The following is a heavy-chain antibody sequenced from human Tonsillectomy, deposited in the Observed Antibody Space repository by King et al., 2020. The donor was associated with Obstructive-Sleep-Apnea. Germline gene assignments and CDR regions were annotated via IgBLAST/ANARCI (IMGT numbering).Heavy chain of an antibody. CDR2: IYYSGST. J-gene: IGHJ4*02. CDR3: ATTDRDYYDSSGTPSFDY. CDR1: GGSISSSSYY. D-gene: IGHD3-22*01. Sequence: QLQESGPGLVKPSETLSLTCTVSGGSISSSSYYWGWIRQPPGKGLEWIGSIYYSGSTYYNPSLKSRVTISVDTSKNQFSLKLSSVTAADTAVYYCATTDRDYYDSSGTPSFDYWGQGTLVTVSS. V-gene: IGHV4-39*07.